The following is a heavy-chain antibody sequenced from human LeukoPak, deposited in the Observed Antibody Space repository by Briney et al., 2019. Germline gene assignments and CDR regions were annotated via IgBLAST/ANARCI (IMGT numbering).Heavy chain of an antibody. D-gene: IGHD1-26*01. CDR3: AREGNSDPFDY. CDR2: ISGSGGRT. J-gene: IGHJ4*02. V-gene: IGHV3-23*01. CDR1: GFAFSSYG. Sequence: GGSLRLSCAASGFAFSSYGMSWVRQAPGKGLDWVSAISGSGGRTNYADSVAGRFTISRDNSKNTLYLQMNSLRAEDTAVYYCAREGNSDPFDYWGQGTLVTVSS.